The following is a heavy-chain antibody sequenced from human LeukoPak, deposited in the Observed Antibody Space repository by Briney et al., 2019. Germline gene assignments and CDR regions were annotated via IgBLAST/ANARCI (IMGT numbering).Heavy chain of an antibody. D-gene: IGHD4-17*01. CDR1: GASMSSNY. J-gene: IGHJ4*02. V-gene: IGHV4-59*04. CDR3: ARHDYGDYGPFDC. CDR2: IYYSGST. Sequence: PSETLSLTCNVSGASMSSNYWSWIRQPPGKGLEWIGTIYYSGSTYYNTSLKSRVTISVDMSNNQFSLKLNSVTAADTAVYYCARHDYGDYGPFDCWGQGTLVTVSS.